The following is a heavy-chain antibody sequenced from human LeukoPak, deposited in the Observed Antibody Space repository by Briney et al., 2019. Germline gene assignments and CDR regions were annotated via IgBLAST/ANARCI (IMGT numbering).Heavy chain of an antibody. CDR1: YP. CDR2: IGPHGRTT. V-gene: IGHV3-64D*09. D-gene: IGHD3-22*01. Sequence: YPLLCSPSKPPKAKELITTIGPHGRTTYYADSVKGRFTVSRDNSNNRLSLQMSGLSAEDTAVYYCVRETYYSDTSTHFLFDYWGQGTLVTVSS. J-gene: IGHJ4*02. CDR3: VRETYYSDTSTHFLFDY.